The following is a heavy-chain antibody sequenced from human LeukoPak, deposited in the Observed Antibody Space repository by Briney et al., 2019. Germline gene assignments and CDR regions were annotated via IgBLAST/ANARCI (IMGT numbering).Heavy chain of an antibody. J-gene: IGHJ5*02. Sequence: GSLRLSCAASGFTFSSYAMSWVRQAPGKGLEWIGTIYNSGDTYYNPSLKSRVTSSVDTSTNQFSLKLSPVNAADTAVYYCEREGSSWGDPWGKGTLVTVSS. CDR1: GFTFSSYA. CDR3: EREGSSWGDP. D-gene: IGHD6-13*01. V-gene: IGHV4-38-2*02. CDR2: IYNSGDT.